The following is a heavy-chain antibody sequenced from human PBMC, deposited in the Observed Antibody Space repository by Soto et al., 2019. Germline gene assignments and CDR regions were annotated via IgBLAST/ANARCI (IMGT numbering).Heavy chain of an antibody. J-gene: IGHJ4*02. CDR3: AKDGVKAVAGFVDY. D-gene: IGHD6-19*01. CDR2: ISYDGSNK. V-gene: IGHV3-30*18. CDR1: GFTFSSYG. Sequence: QVQLVESGGGVVQPGRSLRLSCAASGFTFSSYGMHWVRQAPGKGLEWVAVISYDGSNKYYADSVKGRFTISRDNSKNTLYLQMNSLSAEDTAVYYCAKDGVKAVAGFVDYWGQGTLVTVSS.